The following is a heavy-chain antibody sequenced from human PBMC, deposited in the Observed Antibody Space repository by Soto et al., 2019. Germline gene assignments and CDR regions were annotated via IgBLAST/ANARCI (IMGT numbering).Heavy chain of an antibody. D-gene: IGHD3-9*01. CDR1: GGTFSSYA. V-gene: IGHV1-69*06. Sequence: QVQLVQSGAEVKKPGSSVKVSCKASGGTFSSYAISWVRQAPGQGLEWMGGIIPIFGTANYAQKFQGRVTITADKSTSTAYMELSSLRSEDTAVYYCARDGGLRYFDWLSPFDYWGQGTLVTVSS. CDR2: IIPIFGTA. CDR3: ARDGGLRYFDWLSPFDY. J-gene: IGHJ4*02.